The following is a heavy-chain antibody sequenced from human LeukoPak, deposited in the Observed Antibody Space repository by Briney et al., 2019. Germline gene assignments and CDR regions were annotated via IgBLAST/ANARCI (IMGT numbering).Heavy chain of an antibody. J-gene: IGHJ6*03. CDR2: IIPIFGTA. Sequence: SVKVSCKASGGTFSSYAISWVRQAPGQGLEWMGGIIPIFGTANYAQKFQGRVTITADESTSTAYMELSSLRSEDTAVYYCARMGRVLHGVYYYYYYMDVLGKGTTVTVSS. D-gene: IGHD3-10*01. CDR1: GGTFSSYA. V-gene: IGHV1-69*13. CDR3: ARMGRVLHGVYYYYYYMDV.